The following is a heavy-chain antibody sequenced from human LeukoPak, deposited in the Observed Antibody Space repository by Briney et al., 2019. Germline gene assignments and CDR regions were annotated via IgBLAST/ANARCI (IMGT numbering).Heavy chain of an antibody. CDR3: ARPQTNLYSSSWYDAFDI. Sequence: SVKVSCKASGGTFSSYAISWVRQAPGQGLKWMGGIIPIFGTANYAQKFQGRVTITADESTSTAYMELSSLRSEDTAVYYCARPQTNLYSSSWYDAFDIWGQGTMVTVSS. CDR1: GGTFSSYA. V-gene: IGHV1-69*13. J-gene: IGHJ3*02. D-gene: IGHD6-13*01. CDR2: IIPIFGTA.